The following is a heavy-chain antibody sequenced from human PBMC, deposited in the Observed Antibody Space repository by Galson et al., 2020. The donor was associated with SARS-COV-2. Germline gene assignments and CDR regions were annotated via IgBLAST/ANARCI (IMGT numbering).Heavy chain of an antibody. J-gene: IGHJ4*02. CDR1: GGSINSGGYY. D-gene: IGHD3-22*01. Sequence: SETLSLTCTVSGGSINSGGYYWTWIRQAPGKGLEWIGYSYYTGNTYYTPSLKSRVTISVDTSKNQFSLKLTSVTAADTAFYYCARVGYYDSSGYYFDYWGQGTLVTVSS. CDR2: SYYTGNT. V-gene: IGHV4-31*03. CDR3: ARVGYYDSSGYYFDY.